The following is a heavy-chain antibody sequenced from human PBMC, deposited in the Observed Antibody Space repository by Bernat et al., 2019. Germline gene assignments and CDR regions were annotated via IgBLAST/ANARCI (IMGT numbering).Heavy chain of an antibody. CDR2: IIPIFRTA. D-gene: IGHD3-22*01. Sequence: QVQLVQSGAEVKRPGSSVKVSCKASGGTFRSYAISWVRQAPGQGLEWMGGIIPIFRTANYAQKFQGRVTITADESTSTAYMDLSSLRSEDTAVYYCASGSYYYDSRGYSADTFDYWGQGTLVTVSS. CDR3: ASGSYYYDSRGYSADTFDY. V-gene: IGHV1-69*01. CDR1: GGTFRSYA. J-gene: IGHJ4*02.